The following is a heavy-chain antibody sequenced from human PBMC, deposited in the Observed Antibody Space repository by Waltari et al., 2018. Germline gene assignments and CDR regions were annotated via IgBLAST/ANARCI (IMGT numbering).Heavy chain of an antibody. CDR2: ISWDGGST. J-gene: IGHJ1*01. V-gene: IGHV3-43*01. CDR1: GFTFDDYT. D-gene: IGHD3-22*01. Sequence: EVQLVESGGVVVQPGGSLRLSCAASGFTFDDYTMHWVRQAPGQGLEWVSLISWDGGSTYYADSVKGRFTISRDNSKNALYLQMNSLRTEDTALYYCAKDIGGYYYDSSGYHPRAEYFQHWGQGTLVTVSS. CDR3: AKDIGGYYYDSSGYHPRAEYFQH.